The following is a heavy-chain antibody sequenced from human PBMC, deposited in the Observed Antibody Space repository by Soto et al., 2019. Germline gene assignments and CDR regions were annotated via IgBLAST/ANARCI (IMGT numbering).Heavy chain of an antibody. V-gene: IGHV4-4*07. J-gene: IGHJ4*02. D-gene: IGHD5-12*01. CDR2: IFSSGST. CDR1: GGSINTFY. CDR3: AREGSYSAYNFAHGIQLWSFDF. Sequence: LSLTCTVSGGSINTFYWSWVRQPAGKGLEWIGRIFSSGSTSFNPSLESRVAMSVDTSKNHFSLNLSSVTAADMAVYYCAREGSYSAYNFAHGIQLWSFDFWGQGALVTVSS.